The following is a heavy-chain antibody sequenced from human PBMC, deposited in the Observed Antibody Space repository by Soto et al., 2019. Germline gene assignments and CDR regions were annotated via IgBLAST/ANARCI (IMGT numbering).Heavy chain of an antibody. CDR1: GYTFIHYG. V-gene: IGHV1-18*01. Sequence: GPGVKKPGASVKISCKTSGYTFIHYGLSWVRQAPGQGLEWIGGVGAYSDITYYAQKLQGRVTMTTDTSTGTVYLELRRLTSDDTAVYYCARVEQGMDVWGQGTTVTVS. CDR2: VGAYSDIT. D-gene: IGHD6-13*01. J-gene: IGHJ6*02. CDR3: ARVEQGMDV.